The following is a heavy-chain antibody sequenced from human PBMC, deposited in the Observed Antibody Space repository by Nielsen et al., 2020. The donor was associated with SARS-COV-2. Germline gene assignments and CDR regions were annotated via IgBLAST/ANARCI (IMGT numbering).Heavy chain of an antibody. CDR3: ARVEVGSSSGALYI. J-gene: IGHJ3*02. CDR1: GFNVNKY. Sequence: GESLKISCAASGFNVNKYMTWVRQGPGKGLECVSVIYNNDATYYADSVKGRFIMSRDNSKNMLYLQMDSLRAEDTAVYYCARVEVGSSSGALYIWGQGTMVSVSS. D-gene: IGHD1-26*01. CDR2: IYNNDAT. V-gene: IGHV3-66*01.